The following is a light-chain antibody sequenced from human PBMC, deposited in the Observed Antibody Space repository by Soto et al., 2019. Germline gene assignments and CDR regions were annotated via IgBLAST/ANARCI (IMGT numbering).Light chain of an antibody. Sequence: EIVMTQARATVSGSPGQRATLSWRASQSVSSKLAWYQQRPGQAPRLLIYSASTRASGIPDRFSGSGSGTDFTLTISRLETEDFAVFYCQQYGTSEIILGQGTRLEIK. CDR3: QQYGTSEII. CDR1: QSVSSK. V-gene: IGKV3D-15*01. CDR2: SAS. J-gene: IGKJ5*01.